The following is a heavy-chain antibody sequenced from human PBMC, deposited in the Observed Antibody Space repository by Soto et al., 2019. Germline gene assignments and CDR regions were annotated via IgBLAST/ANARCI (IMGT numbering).Heavy chain of an antibody. CDR1: GYTFTSYD. J-gene: IGHJ4*02. Sequence: ASVKVSCKASGYTFTSYDINWVRQATGQGLEWMGWMNPNSGDTGYAQKFQGRVTMTRNTSISTAYMELSSLRSEDTAVYYCARGFVAAAGPDYWGQGTLVSVS. D-gene: IGHD6-13*01. V-gene: IGHV1-8*01. CDR3: ARGFVAAAGPDY. CDR2: MNPNSGDT.